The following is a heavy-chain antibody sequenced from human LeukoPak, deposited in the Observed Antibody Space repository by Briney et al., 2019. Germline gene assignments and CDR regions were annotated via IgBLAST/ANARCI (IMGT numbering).Heavy chain of an antibody. V-gene: IGHV4-59*02. CDR2: IYYSGST. D-gene: IGHD2-15*01. J-gene: IGHJ6*03. Sequence: SETLSLTCTVSGGSVSSYYWSWIRQPPGKGLEWIGYIYYSGSTNYNPSLKSRVTISVDTSKNQFSLKLSSVTAADTAVYYCARTSEGYCSGGSCWDFYYYMDVWGKGTTVTVSS. CDR3: ARTSEGYCSGGSCWDFYYYMDV. CDR1: GGSVSSYY.